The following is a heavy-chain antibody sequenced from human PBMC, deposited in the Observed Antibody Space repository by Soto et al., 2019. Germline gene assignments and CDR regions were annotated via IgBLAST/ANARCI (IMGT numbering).Heavy chain of an antibody. J-gene: IGHJ3*02. CDR2: INPATGAA. CDR3: AGGGGVGVAGSAAFDM. Sequence: QLHLVHSGAVVKKPGASVTVSCSASGYPVTAYYMHWVRQAPGRGLEWMGGINPATGAAKYTQTFQGRVTMARDTSTSSVLMELRGLTCVDTAVLFGAGGGGVGVAGSAAFDMWGQGTVVTVSS. V-gene: IGHV1-2*02. D-gene: IGHD3-3*01. CDR1: GYPVTAYY.